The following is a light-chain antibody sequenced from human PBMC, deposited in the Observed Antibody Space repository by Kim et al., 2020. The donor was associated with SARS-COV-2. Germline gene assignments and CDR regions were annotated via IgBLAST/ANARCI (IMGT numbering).Light chain of an antibody. Sequence: GQRVTISCSGSTSNIGTKTIKWYQQRPGTAPRLLLFGDNQRPSGVPDRFSGSKSGTSASLAINGLQSEDEADYYCASWDDSLNGVVFGGGTKVTVL. CDR2: GDN. CDR1: TSNIGTKT. CDR3: ASWDDSLNGVV. V-gene: IGLV1-44*01. J-gene: IGLJ2*01.